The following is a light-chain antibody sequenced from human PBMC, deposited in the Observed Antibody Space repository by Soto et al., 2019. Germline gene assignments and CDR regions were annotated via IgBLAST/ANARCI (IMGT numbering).Light chain of an antibody. CDR3: SSYTSSSSLV. J-gene: IGLJ3*02. CDR2: EVN. Sequence: QSALTQPASVSGSPGQSITISCTETSSDVGVYNYVSWYQQHPGKAPKLMIYEVNNRPSGVSNRFSGSKSGNTASLTISGLQAQDEADYYCSSYTSSSSLVFGGGTKRPS. CDR1: SSDVGVYNY. V-gene: IGLV2-14*01.